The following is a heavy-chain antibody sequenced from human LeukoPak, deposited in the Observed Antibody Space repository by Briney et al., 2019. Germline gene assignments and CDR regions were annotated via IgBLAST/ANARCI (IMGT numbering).Heavy chain of an antibody. V-gene: IGHV3-30*04. CDR2: ISFDGRDK. D-gene: IGHD5-18*01. CDR3: ARDPAAMGPFDY. J-gene: IGHJ4*02. Sequence: PGRSLRLSCEASGFTLNSYIMHWVRQAPGKGLEWVALISFDGRDKQYADSVKGRFTISRDNSKNTLYLQMNSLRAEDTAVYYCARDPAAMGPFDYWGQGTLVTVSS. CDR1: GFTLNSYI.